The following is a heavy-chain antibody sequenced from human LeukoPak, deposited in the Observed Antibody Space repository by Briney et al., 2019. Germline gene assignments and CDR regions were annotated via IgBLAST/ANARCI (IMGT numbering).Heavy chain of an antibody. V-gene: IGHV3-23*01. J-gene: IGHJ4*02. CDR1: GFTFSSSA. Sequence: GGSLRLSCAASGFTFSSSAMSWVRQGPGKGLEWVSDITNNGGYTYYADSVQGRFTISRDNSKSTLCLQMNSLRAEDTAVYYCAKQLGYCSDGSCYFPYWGQGTLVTVSS. CDR3: AKQLGYCSDGSCYFPY. D-gene: IGHD2-15*01. CDR2: ITNNGGYT.